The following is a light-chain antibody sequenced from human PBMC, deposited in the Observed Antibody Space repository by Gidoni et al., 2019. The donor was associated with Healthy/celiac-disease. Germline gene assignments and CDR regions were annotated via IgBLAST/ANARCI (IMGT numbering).Light chain of an antibody. CDR3: QQSYSTLWT. J-gene: IGKJ1*01. Sequence: DIQMTQSPSSLSASVGDRVTITCRASQSISSYLNWYQQKPGKAPKLLIYAAPSLQSGVPSRFSGSGSVTDFTLTISSLQPEDFATYYCQQSYSTLWTFGQGTKVEIK. CDR2: AAP. V-gene: IGKV1-39*01. CDR1: QSISSY.